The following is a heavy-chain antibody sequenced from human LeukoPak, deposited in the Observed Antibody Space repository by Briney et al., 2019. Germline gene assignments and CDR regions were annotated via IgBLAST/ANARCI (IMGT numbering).Heavy chain of an antibody. J-gene: IGHJ4*02. CDR2: VYTSGST. CDR3: ARVYGRVDY. Sequence: SQTLSLTCTVSGGSISSGNFYWSCIRQPAGTGLEWIGRVYTSGSTNYNPSLKSRVTISVDTSKNQFSLNLRAVTAADTAVYYCARVYGRVDYWGQGTLVTVSS. V-gene: IGHV4-61*02. CDR1: GGSISSGNFY. D-gene: IGHD1-26*01.